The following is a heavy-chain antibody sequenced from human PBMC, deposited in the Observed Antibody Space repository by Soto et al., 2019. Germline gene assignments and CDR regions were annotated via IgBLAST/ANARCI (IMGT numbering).Heavy chain of an antibody. CDR3: ARIHSGDYAVDY. Sequence: ASVKVSCKASGYTFTSYAMHWVRQAPGQRLEWMGWINAGNGNTKYSQKFQSRVTITRDTSASTAYMELSSLRSEDTAVYYCARIHSGDYAVDYWGQGTLVTVSS. D-gene: IGHD4-17*01. J-gene: IGHJ4*02. CDR1: GYTFTSYA. CDR2: INAGNGNT. V-gene: IGHV1-3*01.